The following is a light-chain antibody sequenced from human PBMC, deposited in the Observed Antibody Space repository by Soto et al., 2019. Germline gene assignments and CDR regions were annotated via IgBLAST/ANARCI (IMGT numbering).Light chain of an antibody. Sequence: EIVMSQSPATLSVSPGERATLSCRASQSVGSGLSWYQQKPDQAPRLLIYGASTRATGIPARFSGSGSGTEFTLTISSLQSEDFAVYYCQQYNNWPLTFGQGTKVDI. CDR1: QSVGSG. CDR2: GAS. J-gene: IGKJ1*01. CDR3: QQYNNWPLT. V-gene: IGKV3-15*01.